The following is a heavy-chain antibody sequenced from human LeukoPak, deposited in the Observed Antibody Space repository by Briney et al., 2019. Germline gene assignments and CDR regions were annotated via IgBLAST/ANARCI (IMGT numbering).Heavy chain of an antibody. CDR2: INPSGGST. CDR3: ARDGGYSSSWKYYFDY. J-gene: IGHJ4*02. CDR1: GYTFNSYY. Sequence: ASVTVSCKASGYTFNSYYMHWVRQARGQGLECMGIINPSGGSTSYAQKFQGRVTMTRDTSTSTVYMELSSLRSEDTAVYYCARDGGYSSSWKYYFDYWGQGTLVTVSS. V-gene: IGHV1-46*02. D-gene: IGHD6-13*01.